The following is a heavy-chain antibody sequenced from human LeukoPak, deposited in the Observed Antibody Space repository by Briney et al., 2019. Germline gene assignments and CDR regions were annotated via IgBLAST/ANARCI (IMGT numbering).Heavy chain of an antibody. D-gene: IGHD6-13*01. CDR3: ASGYTRDYYYMDV. CDR1: GFTFSSYS. Sequence: GGSLRLSCAASGFTFSSYSMNWVRQAPGKGLEWVSSISSSSSYIYYADSVKGRFTISRDNAKNSLYLQMNSLRAEETAVYYCASGYTRDYYYMDVWGKGTTVTVSS. V-gene: IGHV3-21*01. CDR2: ISSSSSYI. J-gene: IGHJ6*03.